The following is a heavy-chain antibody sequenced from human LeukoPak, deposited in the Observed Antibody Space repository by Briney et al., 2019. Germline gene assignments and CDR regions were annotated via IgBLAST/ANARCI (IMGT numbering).Heavy chain of an antibody. CDR3: AKAPGYSSEDAFDI. D-gene: IGHD6-19*01. CDR1: GFTLDDYA. J-gene: IGHJ3*02. Sequence: GGSLRLSCAASGFTLDDYAMHWVRQAPGKGLEWVSGISWNSGSIGYADSVKGRFTISRDNAKNSLYLQMNSLRAENTALYYWAKAPGYSSEDAFDIWGQGTMVTVSS. V-gene: IGHV3-9*01. CDR2: ISWNSGSI.